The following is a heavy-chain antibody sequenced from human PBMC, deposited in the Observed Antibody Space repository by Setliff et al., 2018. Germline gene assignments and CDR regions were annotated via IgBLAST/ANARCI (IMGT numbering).Heavy chain of an antibody. Sequence: SETLSLTCTVSGGSISSSSYYWGWIRQPPGKGLEWIGSIYYSGSTYYNPSLKSRVTISVDTSKNQFSLKLSSVTAADTAVYYCARGALEYQLRPFDYWGQGTLVTVSS. CDR2: IYYSGST. CDR3: ARGALEYQLRPFDY. J-gene: IGHJ4*02. V-gene: IGHV4-39*07. D-gene: IGHD2-2*01. CDR1: GGSISSSSYY.